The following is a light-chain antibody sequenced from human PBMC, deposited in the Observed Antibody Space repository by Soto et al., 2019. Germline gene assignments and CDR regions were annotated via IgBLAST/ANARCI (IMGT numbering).Light chain of an antibody. CDR2: DVS. CDR3: SSYTSSSSRV. CDR1: SSDVGGYDS. Sequence: QSALTQPASVSGSPGQSITISCTGTSSDVGGYDSVSWYQQHPGKAPQLMIFDVSNRPSGVSSRFSGSKSGNTAYLSISGLQTEDEAKHYCSSYTSSSSRVFGGGTQLTVL. V-gene: IGLV2-14*03. J-gene: IGLJ7*01.